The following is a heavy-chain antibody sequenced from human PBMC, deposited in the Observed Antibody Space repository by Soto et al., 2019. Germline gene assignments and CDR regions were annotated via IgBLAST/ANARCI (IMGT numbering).Heavy chain of an antibody. CDR1: GFTFSGSA. Sequence: EVQLVESGGGLVRPGGSLKLSCAASGFTFSGSALHWVRQASGKGLERVGRVRSKANNYATEYAASVKGRFTISRADSKNTAFLQMNSLKTEDTAVYYCTRPYRGYDWNRPDNWGQGTLVTVSS. V-gene: IGHV3-73*02. D-gene: IGHD5-12*01. CDR3: TRPYRGYDWNRPDN. CDR2: VRSKANNYAT. J-gene: IGHJ4*02.